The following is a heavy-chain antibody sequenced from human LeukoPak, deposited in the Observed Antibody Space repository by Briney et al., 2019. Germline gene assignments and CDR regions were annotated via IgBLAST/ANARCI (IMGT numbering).Heavy chain of an antibody. CDR1: GFTFSSYS. D-gene: IGHD2-15*01. Sequence: GGSLRLSCAASGFTFSSYSMNWVRQAPGKGLEWVSSISSSSSYIYYADSVKGRFTISRDNAKNSLYLQMNSLRAEDTAVYYCAREYCSGGSCYGFNYWGQGTLVTVSS. J-gene: IGHJ4*02. CDR3: AREYCSGGSCYGFNY. CDR2: ISSSSSYI. V-gene: IGHV3-21*01.